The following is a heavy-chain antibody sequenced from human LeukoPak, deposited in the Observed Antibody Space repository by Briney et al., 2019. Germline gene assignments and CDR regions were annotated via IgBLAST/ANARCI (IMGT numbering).Heavy chain of an antibody. CDR1: GYSFTRYT. CDR2: INTKTGNP. V-gene: IGHV7-4-1*02. J-gene: IGHJ4*02. CDR3: AKLGPGYSYGLLDY. Sequence: GASVKVSCKASGYSFTRYTLNWVRQAPGQGLEWMGCINTKTGNPQYAQGFTGRLVFSLDTSVNTAYLQISSLKAEDTAVYYCAKLGPGYSYGLLDYWGQGTLVTVSP. D-gene: IGHD5-18*01.